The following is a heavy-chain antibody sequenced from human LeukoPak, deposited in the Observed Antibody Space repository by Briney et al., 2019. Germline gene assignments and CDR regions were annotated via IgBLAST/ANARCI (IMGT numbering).Heavy chain of an antibody. CDR1: GFIFSRYG. J-gene: IGHJ4*02. CDR2: IWYDESKK. CDR3: ARDSCSTTSCLDY. D-gene: IGHD2-2*01. V-gene: IGHV3-33*01. Sequence: QPGGSLRLSCAASGFIFSRYGMHWVRQAPGKGLEWVAVIWYDESKKYYADSVKGRFTISRDKSKNTLYLQMNSLRAEDTAVYYCARDSCSTTSCLDYWGQGTLVTVSS.